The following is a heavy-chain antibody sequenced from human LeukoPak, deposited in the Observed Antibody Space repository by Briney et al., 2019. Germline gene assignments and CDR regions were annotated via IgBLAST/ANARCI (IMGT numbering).Heavy chain of an antibody. Sequence: ASVKVSCKVSGGTFSNDSITWVRQAPGQGLEWVGGITPIFDTPNYAPKLQGRLTINADGSTSTVYMELRSLRSEDTAVYFCARGPPPLYSGSYRPLDHWGQGTLVTVSS. J-gene: IGHJ4*02. D-gene: IGHD1-26*01. CDR2: ITPIFDTP. CDR1: GGTFSNDS. V-gene: IGHV1-69*13. CDR3: ARGPPPLYSGSYRPLDH.